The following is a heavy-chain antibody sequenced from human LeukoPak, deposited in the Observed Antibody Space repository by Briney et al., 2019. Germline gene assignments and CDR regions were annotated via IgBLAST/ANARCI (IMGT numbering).Heavy chain of an antibody. CDR2: ITTSGDNK. Sequence: GGSLRLSCAASGFTFNNCGMSWVRQAPGKGLEWVSTITTSGDNKYYADSVKGRFTISRDNSKNTLILQMSSLRAEDSALYYCATGATRGYYLALDFWGQGALVTVSS. CDR1: GFTFNNCG. D-gene: IGHD2-15*01. V-gene: IGHV3-23*01. CDR3: ATGATRGYYLALDF. J-gene: IGHJ4*02.